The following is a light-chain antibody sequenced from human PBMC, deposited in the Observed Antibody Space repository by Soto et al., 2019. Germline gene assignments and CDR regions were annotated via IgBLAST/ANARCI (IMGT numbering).Light chain of an antibody. Sequence: QSALTQPASVSGSPGQSIAISCTGTSSDIGAYAYVSWYQQHPGKIPKLIVFDVNYRPSGVSSRFSGSKSGNTASLTISGLQAEDEADYSCSSYTRGSSVIFGGGTKLTVL. CDR1: SSDIGAYAY. CDR2: DVN. CDR3: SSYTRGSSVI. V-gene: IGLV2-14*03. J-gene: IGLJ2*01.